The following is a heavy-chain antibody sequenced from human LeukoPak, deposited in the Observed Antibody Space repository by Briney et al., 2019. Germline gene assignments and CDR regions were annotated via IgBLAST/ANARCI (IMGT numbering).Heavy chain of an antibody. CDR3: AKDEVVPGYYYTDV. D-gene: IGHD2-2*01. J-gene: IGHJ6*03. CDR1: GFTVSSNY. CDR2: IYSGGST. V-gene: IGHV3-53*01. Sequence: GGSLRLSCAASGFTVSSNYMSWVRQAPGKGLEWVSIIYSGGSTLYADSVKGRFTISRDNSKNTMYLQMNSLNAEDTAVYYCAKDEVVPGYYYTDVWGRGTTVTISS.